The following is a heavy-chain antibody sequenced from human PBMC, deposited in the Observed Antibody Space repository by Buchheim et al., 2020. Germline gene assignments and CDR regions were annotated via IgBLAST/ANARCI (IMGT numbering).Heavy chain of an antibody. Sequence: EVQLVESGGGLVKPGGSLRLSCAASGFTFSNAWMSWVRQAPGKGLEWVGRIESKTDGGTTDYAAPVKGRFTISRDDSKNMFYLQMNSLKTEDTAVYYCTTELGVAYTGGNYWGQGTL. D-gene: IGHD3-16*01. CDR1: GFTFSNAW. CDR3: TTELGVAYTGGNY. J-gene: IGHJ4*02. CDR2: IESKTDGGTT. V-gene: IGHV3-15*04.